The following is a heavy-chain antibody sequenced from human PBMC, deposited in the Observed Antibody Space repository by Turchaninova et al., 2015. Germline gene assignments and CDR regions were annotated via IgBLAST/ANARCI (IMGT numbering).Heavy chain of an antibody. Sequence: RISCKGSEYSFTNYWIGWVRQMSGKGLELVGVIYPGDSETIYSPSFQGQVTMSAAKSISTADLQWSSLKASDTAMYYCARLMVQPGMVPLNSNGLSAFDIWGQGTMVIVSS. CDR1: EYSFTNYW. D-gene: IGHD2-8*01. V-gene: IGHV5-51*01. CDR2: IYPGDSET. J-gene: IGHJ3*02. CDR3: ARLMVQPGMVPLNSNGLSAFDI.